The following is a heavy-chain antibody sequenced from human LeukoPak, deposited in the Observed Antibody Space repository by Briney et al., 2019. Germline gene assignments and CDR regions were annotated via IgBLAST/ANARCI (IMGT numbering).Heavy chain of an antibody. CDR1: GGSISSGSYY. V-gene: IGHV4-61*02. Sequence: SQTLSLTCTVSGGSISSGSYYWSWIRQPAGKGLEWIGRIYTSGSTNYNPSLKSRVIISVDTSKNQFSLKLSSVTAADTAVYYCAGITIFGVVIIRGQGTLVTVSS. D-gene: IGHD3-3*01. CDR3: AGITIFGVVII. CDR2: IYTSGST. J-gene: IGHJ4*02.